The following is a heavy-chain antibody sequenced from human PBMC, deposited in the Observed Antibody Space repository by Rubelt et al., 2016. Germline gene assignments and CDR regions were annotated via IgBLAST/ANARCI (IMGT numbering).Heavy chain of an antibody. CDR2: IYYSGNT. D-gene: IGHD2-2*02. CDR1: GGSISRSSYY. Sequence: QMQLHESGPGLVKPSETLPLTCTVSGGSISRSSYYWGWIRQPPGKGLEWIGSIYYSGNTYYNPSLKSRVTISLDTSKNQFSLKLTSVTAADTAVYYCARGGYRSSTSCYSWFDPWGQGTLVTVSS. J-gene: IGHJ5*02. V-gene: IGHV4-39*01. CDR3: ARGGYRSSTSCYSWFDP.